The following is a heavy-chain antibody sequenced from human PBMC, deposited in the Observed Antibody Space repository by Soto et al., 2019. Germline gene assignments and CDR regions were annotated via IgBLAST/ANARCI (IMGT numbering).Heavy chain of an antibody. CDR1: GGSISSGGYS. Sequence: QLQLQESGSGLVKPSQTLSLTCAVSGGSISSGGYSWSWIRQPPGKGLEWIGYIYHSGSTYYNPSLKSRVTISVDRSKNQFSLKLSSVTAADTAVYYCARAYLVRGGSHPRDYGMDVWGQGTTVTVSS. D-gene: IGHD3-10*01. V-gene: IGHV4-30-2*01. CDR3: ARAYLVRGGSHPRDYGMDV. CDR2: IYHSGST. J-gene: IGHJ6*02.